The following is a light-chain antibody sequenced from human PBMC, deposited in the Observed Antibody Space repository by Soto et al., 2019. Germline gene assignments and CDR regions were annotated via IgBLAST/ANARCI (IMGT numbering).Light chain of an antibody. J-gene: IGKJ1*01. V-gene: IGKV1-17*01. Sequence: DIQMTQSPSSLSASVGDRVTITCLASQGIGGDAGWYQQKPGKPPKRLIYATSTLQSGIPSRFSGGGFDTEFTLTISSLQPEDFATYYCVQHNSYPRTFGQGTRVEMK. CDR3: VQHNSYPRT. CDR2: ATS. CDR1: QGIGGD.